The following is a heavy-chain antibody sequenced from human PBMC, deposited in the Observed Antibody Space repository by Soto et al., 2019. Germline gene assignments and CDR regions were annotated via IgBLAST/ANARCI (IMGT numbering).Heavy chain of an antibody. CDR2: ISDYNGNT. Sequence: QVQLVQSGAELKKPGASVKVSCKTSGYTFNSYGISWVRQAPGQGLEWMGWISDYNGNTNFAQKLQGRVTMTTDTSTSTAYMELRSLRFDDTAVYYCARDRGCGWFVYWGQGTLVTVSS. CDR3: ARDRGCGWFVY. D-gene: IGHD6-19*01. J-gene: IGHJ4*02. V-gene: IGHV1-18*01. CDR1: GYTFNSYG.